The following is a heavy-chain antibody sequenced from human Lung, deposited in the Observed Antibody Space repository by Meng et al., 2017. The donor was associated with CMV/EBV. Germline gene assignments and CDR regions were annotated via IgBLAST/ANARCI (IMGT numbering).Heavy chain of an antibody. CDR2: ITASGEST. CDR3: AKAFSSSWYREYYDH. D-gene: IGHD6-13*01. CDR1: GITFSSSA. V-gene: IGHV3-23*01. Sequence: SCAASGITFSSSAMSSVRQAPGKGQEWVSAITASGESTYHADFVRGRFTISRDNSKNTLYLQLNSLRVEDTAVYYRAKAFSSSWYREYYDHWGQGXLVTVSS. J-gene: IGHJ4*02.